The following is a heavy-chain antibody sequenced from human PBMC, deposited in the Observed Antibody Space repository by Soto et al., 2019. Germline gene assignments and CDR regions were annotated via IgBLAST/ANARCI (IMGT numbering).Heavy chain of an antibody. Sequence: PSVTMSVTCSVGGGCSCSSSYYCGWIRQPPGKGLEWIGSIFYSGSTYYNPSLKSRVTISVDTSKNQFSLKLTSVTAADTAVYYCACIFSGGYSYGFYYNGMDVWGQGTTVTVSS. V-gene: IGHV4-39*01. CDR2: IFYSGST. CDR3: ACIFSGGYSYGFYYNGMDV. CDR1: GGCSCSSSYY. D-gene: IGHD5-18*01. J-gene: IGHJ6*02.